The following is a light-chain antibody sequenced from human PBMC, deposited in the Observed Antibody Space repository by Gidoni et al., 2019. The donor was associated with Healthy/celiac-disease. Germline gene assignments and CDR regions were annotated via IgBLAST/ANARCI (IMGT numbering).Light chain of an antibody. V-gene: IGKV1-39*01. J-gene: IGKJ3*01. Sequence: DIQMTQSPSSLSASVGDRVTITCRARQSISSYLNWYQQKPGKAPKLLIYAASSLQSGVPSRFSVSGSGTDFTLTISSLQPEDFATYYCQQSYSTPLTFGPGTNVDIK. CDR2: AAS. CDR3: QQSYSTPLT. CDR1: QSISSY.